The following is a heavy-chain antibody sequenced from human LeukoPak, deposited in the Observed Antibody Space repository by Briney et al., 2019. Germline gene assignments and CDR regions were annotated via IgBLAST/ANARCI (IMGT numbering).Heavy chain of an antibody. J-gene: IGHJ4*02. CDR1: GGCISSYY. Sequence: SETLSLTCTVSGGCISSYYWTWIRKHPGKGLECIAYIYYSGNTHYNPSLKSRVTISLDTSRNQFSLKLSSVTAADTAVYYCARRARATTGGDYFDYWGQGTLVTVSS. CDR2: IYYSGNT. V-gene: IGHV4-59*08. CDR3: ARRARATTGGDYFDY. D-gene: IGHD1-1*01.